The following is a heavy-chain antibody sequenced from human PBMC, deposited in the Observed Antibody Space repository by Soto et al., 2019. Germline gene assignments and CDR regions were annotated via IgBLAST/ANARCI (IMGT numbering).Heavy chain of an antibody. Sequence: NPSETLSLTCTVSGGCISSYYWSWIRQPPGKGLEWIGYIYYSGSTNYNPSLKSRVTISVDTSKNQFSLKLSSVTAADTAVYYCARLIITSTGTTFGPTGYYYMDVWGKGTTVTVSS. J-gene: IGHJ6*03. V-gene: IGHV4-59*08. D-gene: IGHD1-7*01. CDR3: ARLIITSTGTTFGPTGYYYMDV. CDR1: GGCISSYY. CDR2: IYYSGST.